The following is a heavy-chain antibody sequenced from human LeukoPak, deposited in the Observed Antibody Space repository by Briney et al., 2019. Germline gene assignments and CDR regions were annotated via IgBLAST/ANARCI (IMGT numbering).Heavy chain of an antibody. Sequence: PGASLRLSCAASGFTFSSYAMSWVRQAPGKGLEWMSGISGSSGSTYYAHSFKGRFTISRDTSKNTLYLQMNSLRSEDTAVYYCAKDGHYYDSSGYYYFDYWGQGTLVTVSS. V-gene: IGHV3-23*01. CDR3: AKDGHYYDSSGYYYFDY. CDR1: GFTFSSYA. D-gene: IGHD3-22*01. J-gene: IGHJ4*02. CDR2: ISGSSGST.